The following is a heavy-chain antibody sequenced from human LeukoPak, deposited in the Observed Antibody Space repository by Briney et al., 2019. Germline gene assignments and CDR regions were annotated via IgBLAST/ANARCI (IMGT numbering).Heavy chain of an antibody. CDR3: ATGLRQFDF. V-gene: IGHV4-30-4*08. CDR1: GGSISSSSYY. CDR2: IYYSGST. J-gene: IGHJ4*02. Sequence: PSETLSLTCTVSGGSISSSSYYWGWIRQPPGKGLEWIGYIYYSGSTYYNPSLESRVTMSVDTSKNQFSLKLSSVTAADTAVYYCATGLRQFDFWGQGTLVTVSS.